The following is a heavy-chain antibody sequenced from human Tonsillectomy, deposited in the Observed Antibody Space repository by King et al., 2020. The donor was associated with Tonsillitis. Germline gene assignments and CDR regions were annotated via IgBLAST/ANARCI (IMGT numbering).Heavy chain of an antibody. J-gene: IGHJ3*02. CDR2: INHSRST. Sequence: VQLQQWGAGLLKPSETLSLTCGVYGWSFRGYYWSWIRQPPGKGREWIGEINHSRSTNYHPSLKSRVNISFDTSKNEFSLRLSSVTAADTAVYYCARYCGSTSCYTLDAFDIWGQGTMVTVSS. CDR1: GWSFRGYY. CDR3: ARYCGSTSCYTLDAFDI. V-gene: IGHV4-34*01. D-gene: IGHD2-2*02.